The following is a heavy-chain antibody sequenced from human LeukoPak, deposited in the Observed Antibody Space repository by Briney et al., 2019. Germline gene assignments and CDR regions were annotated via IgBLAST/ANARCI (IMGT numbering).Heavy chain of an antibody. CDR1: GYTFTDYG. J-gene: IGHJ4*02. V-gene: IGHV1-18*03. D-gene: IGHD1-26*01. Sequence: ASVKVSCKASGYTFTDYGISWVRQAPGQGLEWMGWISPLTGNTNYAQKLQGRVTMTTDTSTSTAFMELRSLRCADMAVYYCARNMERDGVSQFDYWGQGTLVTVSS. CDR2: ISPLTGNT. CDR3: ARNMERDGVSQFDY.